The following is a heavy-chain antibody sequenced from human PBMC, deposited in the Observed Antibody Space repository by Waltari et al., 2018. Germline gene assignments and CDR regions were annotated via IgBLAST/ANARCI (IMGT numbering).Heavy chain of an antibody. CDR3: ASRLKGIRAFDI. CDR2: IIPILGIA. Sequence: QVQLVQSEAEVKKPGSSVKVSCKASGGTFSSYAISWVRQAPGQGLEWMGRIIPILGIANYAQKFQGRVTITADKSTSTAYMELSSLRSEDTAVYYCASRLKGIRAFDIWGQGTMVTVSS. J-gene: IGHJ3*02. CDR1: GGTFSSYA. V-gene: IGHV1-69*04. D-gene: IGHD3-10*01.